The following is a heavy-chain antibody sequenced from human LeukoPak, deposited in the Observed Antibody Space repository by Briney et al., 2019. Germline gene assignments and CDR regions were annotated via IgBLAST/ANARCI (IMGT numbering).Heavy chain of an antibody. D-gene: IGHD1-26*01. Sequence: GGSLRLSCAASGFTFSSNYMSWVRQAPGKGLEWVSIIFSGGSAYYADSVKGRFTISRDNSMDTLYLQMNSLRTEDTAVYYCARHLVVGATTFNYFDYWGQGTLVTVSS. CDR1: GFTFSSNY. CDR3: ARHLVVGATTFNYFDY. V-gene: IGHV3-53*01. CDR2: IFSGGSA. J-gene: IGHJ4*02.